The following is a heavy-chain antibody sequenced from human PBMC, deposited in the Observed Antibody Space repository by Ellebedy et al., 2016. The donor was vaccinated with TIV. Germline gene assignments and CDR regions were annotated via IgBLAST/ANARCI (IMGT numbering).Heavy chain of an antibody. CDR1: GFSVSFNY. V-gene: IGHV3-53*01. D-gene: IGHD4-17*01. J-gene: IGHJ3*02. CDR3: AGSLLTTVTADAFDI. CDR2: IYSGGST. Sequence: GESLKISXAASGFSVSFNYMSWVRQAPGKGLEWVSVIYSGGSTYYVDSVKGRFTISRDNSKNTVYLQMNSLRAEDTAVYYCAGSLLTTVTADAFDIWGQGTMVTVSS.